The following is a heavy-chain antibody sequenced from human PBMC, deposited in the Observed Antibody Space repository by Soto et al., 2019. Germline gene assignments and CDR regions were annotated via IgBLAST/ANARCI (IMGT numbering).Heavy chain of an antibody. CDR3: ARDPWSQVVPIGPLYYYGMDV. CDR2: IIPIFGTA. CDR1: GRTFSSYA. J-gene: IGHJ6*02. V-gene: IGHV1-69*12. D-gene: IGHD3-22*01. Sequence: QVQLVQSGAEVKKPGSSVKVSCKASGRTFSSYAISWVRQAPGQGLEWMGGIIPIFGTANYAQKFQGRVTITADESTGTAYMELSSRRSEDTAVYYCARDPWSQVVPIGPLYYYGMDVWGQGTTVTVSS.